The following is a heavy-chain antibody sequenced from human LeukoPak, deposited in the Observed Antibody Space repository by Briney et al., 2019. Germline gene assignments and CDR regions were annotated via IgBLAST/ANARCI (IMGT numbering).Heavy chain of an antibody. J-gene: IGHJ4*02. D-gene: IGHD4-17*01. Sequence: GESLKISCKGSGYSFTTYWIAWVRQMPGEGLEWMGIIYPDDSDTRYSPSFQGQVTISADKSISTAYLQWSSLKASDTAMYFCARQLTFGDYEVTYDSWGQGTLVTVSS. CDR3: ARQLTFGDYEVTYDS. V-gene: IGHV5-51*01. CDR1: GYSFTTYW. CDR2: IYPDDSDT.